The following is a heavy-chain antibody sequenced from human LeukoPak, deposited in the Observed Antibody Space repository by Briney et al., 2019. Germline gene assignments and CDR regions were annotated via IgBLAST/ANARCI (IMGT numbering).Heavy chain of an antibody. D-gene: IGHD2-2*01. CDR2: IYYSGST. CDR3: AREGTSGDFDY. V-gene: IGHV4-59*01. Sequence: SETLSLTCTVSGGSISRYYWSWIRQPPGKGLEWIGYIYYSGSTNYNPSLKSRVTISVDTSKNQFYLKLNSVTAADTAVYYCAREGTSGDFDYWGQGTLVTVSS. J-gene: IGHJ4*02. CDR1: GGSISRYY.